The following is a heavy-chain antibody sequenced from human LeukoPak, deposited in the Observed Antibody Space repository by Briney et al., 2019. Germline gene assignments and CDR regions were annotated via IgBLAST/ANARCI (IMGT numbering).Heavy chain of an antibody. J-gene: IGHJ3*02. CDR3: ARHIGSSWLDAFDI. CDR2: MYYSGSS. D-gene: IGHD6-13*01. Sequence: PSETLSLTCTVSGGSIRSYCWSWIRQPPGKGLEWIGYMYYSGSSNYNPSLKSRVTIVVDTSKNRFSLNLSSVTAADTAVYYCARHIGSSWLDAFDIWGQGTMATVSS. CDR1: GGSIRSYC. V-gene: IGHV4-59*08.